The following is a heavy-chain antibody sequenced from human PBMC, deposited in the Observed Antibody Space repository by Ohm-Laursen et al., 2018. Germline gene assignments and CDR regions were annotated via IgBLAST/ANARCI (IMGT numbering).Heavy chain of an antibody. Sequence: PGTLSLTCTVSGGSISGYYWSWIRQPAGKGLEWIGRIYSSGSTNYNPSFKSRVTMSVDTSKSQFSLKVNSVTAADTAVYYCARSFDTHYFDLWGQGTLVTVSS. CDR1: GGSISGYY. J-gene: IGHJ4*02. V-gene: IGHV4-4*07. CDR2: IYSSGST. CDR3: ARSFDTHYFDL.